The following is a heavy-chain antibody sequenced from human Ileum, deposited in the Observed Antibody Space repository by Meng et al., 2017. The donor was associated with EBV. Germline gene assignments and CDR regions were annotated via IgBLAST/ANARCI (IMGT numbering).Heavy chain of an antibody. Sequence: EPDLVGPSHTLSLTCANSGDSFSSISGAWNWIRQYRSRCLEWLGRKYNRSKWNTDHAVVVSSRITISPDTSMNQFSLQLNSVTPYDTAVYYCARCSYYFDSWGQGTLVTVSS. D-gene: IGHD1-26*01. CDR1: GDSFSSISGA. V-gene: IGHV6-1*01. CDR2: KYNRSKWNT. J-gene: IGHJ4*02. CDR3: ARCSYYFDS.